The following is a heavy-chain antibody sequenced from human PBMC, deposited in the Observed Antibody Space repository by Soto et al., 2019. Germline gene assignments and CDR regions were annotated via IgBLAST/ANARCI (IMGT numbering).Heavy chain of an antibody. V-gene: IGHV1-2*02. D-gene: IGHD3-22*01. CDR2: VNPNTGGT. Sequence: ASVKVSCKASGYSFTDHYIHWVRQAPGQGLEWMGWVNPNTGGTNYAQRFHGRVTMTRDTSITTAYMELSSLRSDDTALFYFATLDSSGYYGNALDIWGQGTMVTVSS. CDR3: ATLDSSGYYGNALDI. CDR1: GYSFTDHY. J-gene: IGHJ3*02.